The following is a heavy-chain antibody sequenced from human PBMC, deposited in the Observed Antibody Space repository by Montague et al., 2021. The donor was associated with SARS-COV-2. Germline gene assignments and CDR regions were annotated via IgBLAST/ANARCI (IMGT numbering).Heavy chain of an antibody. Sequence: PALVKPTQTLTLTCTFSGFPLSTSGMCVSWIRQPPGKALEWLARIDWDDDKYYSTSLKTRLTISKDTSKNQVVLTMTNMDPVDTATNYYARTYYDILTGRDYGMDVWGQGTTVTVSS. CDR3: ARTYYDILTGRDYGMDV. CDR1: GFPLSTSGMC. V-gene: IGHV2-70*11. J-gene: IGHJ6*02. CDR2: IDWDDDK. D-gene: IGHD3-9*01.